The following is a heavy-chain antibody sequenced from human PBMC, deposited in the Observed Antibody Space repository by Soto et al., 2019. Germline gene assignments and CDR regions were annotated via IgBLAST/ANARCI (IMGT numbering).Heavy chain of an antibody. CDR1: GYTFISYG. D-gene: IGHD5-18*01. CDR3: ARGGHSDGSEFGYYYYGMDV. J-gene: IGHJ6*02. Sequence: ASVKVSCKASGYTFISYGISWVRQAPGQGLEWMGGISTYNGYTKYAQKLQGRVTMTADKSTTTAYMELSSLRSEDTAVYYCARGGHSDGSEFGYYYYGMDVWGQGTTVTVSS. V-gene: IGHV1-18*04. CDR2: ISTYNGYT.